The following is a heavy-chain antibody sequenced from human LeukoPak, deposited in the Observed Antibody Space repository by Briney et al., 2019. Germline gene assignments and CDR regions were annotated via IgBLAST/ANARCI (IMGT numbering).Heavy chain of an antibody. J-gene: IGHJ4*02. V-gene: IGHV3-21*01. D-gene: IGHD6-19*01. CDR1: GFPFSSYA. CDR3: ARLIAVAGTFDY. CDR2: ISSSSSYI. Sequence: GGSLRLSCAASGFPFSSYAMTWVRLSPGKGLEWVSSISSSSSYIYYADPVKGRFTISRDDAKNSLYLQMNSLRAEDTAVYYCARLIAVAGTFDYWGQGTLVTVSS.